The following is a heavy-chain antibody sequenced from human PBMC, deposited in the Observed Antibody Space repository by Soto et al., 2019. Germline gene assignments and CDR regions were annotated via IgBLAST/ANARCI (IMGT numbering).Heavy chain of an antibody. CDR3: ASEIAAAGTVY. V-gene: IGHV4-34*01. CDR1: GGSFSGYY. J-gene: IGHJ4*02. Sequence: SETLSLTCAVYGGSFSGYYWSWIRQPPGKGLEWIGEINHSGSTNYNPSLKSRVTISVDTSKNQFSLKLSSVTAADTAVYYCASEIAAAGTVYWGQGTLVTVSS. CDR2: INHSGST. D-gene: IGHD6-13*01.